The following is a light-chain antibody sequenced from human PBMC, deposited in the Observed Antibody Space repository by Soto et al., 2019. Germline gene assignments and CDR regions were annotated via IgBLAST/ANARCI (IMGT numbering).Light chain of an antibody. Sequence: VLTQSPAPLSLSPGERATLSCRASQSVSSYLAWYQQKPGQAPRLLIYDASNRATGIPARFSGSGSGTDFTLTISSLEPEDFAVYYCQQRSNWITFGQGTRLEIK. CDR1: QSVSSY. CDR2: DAS. CDR3: QQRSNWIT. V-gene: IGKV3-11*01. J-gene: IGKJ5*01.